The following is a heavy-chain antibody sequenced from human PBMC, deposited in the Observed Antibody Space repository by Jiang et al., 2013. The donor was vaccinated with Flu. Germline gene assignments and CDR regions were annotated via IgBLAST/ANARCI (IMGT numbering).Heavy chain of an antibody. CDR1: GDSISSSSYY. Sequence: CTVSGDSISSSSYYWGWIRQPPGKGLEWIGSIHYSGSTYYNPSLKSRVTISVDTSKKQFSLKLNSVTAADTAVYHCARLPPVAGTGAPGFDYWGQGTLVT. CDR3: ARLPPVAGTGAPGFDY. V-gene: IGHV4-39*07. D-gene: IGHD6-19*01. CDR2: IHYSGST. J-gene: IGHJ4*02.